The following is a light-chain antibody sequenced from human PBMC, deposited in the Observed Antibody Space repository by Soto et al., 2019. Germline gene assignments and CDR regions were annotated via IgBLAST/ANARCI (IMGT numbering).Light chain of an antibody. J-gene: IGKJ5*01. Sequence: EIVLTQSPATLSLSPGERATLSCRASQSVSSYLAWYQQKPGQAPRLLIYDASNRATGIPARFSGSGSGTDFTLTISSLAPEDFAVYYCQQRSTFGQGTRLEI. CDR2: DAS. CDR1: QSVSSY. V-gene: IGKV3-11*01. CDR3: QQRST.